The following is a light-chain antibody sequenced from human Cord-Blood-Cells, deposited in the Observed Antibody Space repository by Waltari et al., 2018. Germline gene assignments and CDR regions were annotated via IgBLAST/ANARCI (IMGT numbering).Light chain of an antibody. CDR3: SSYTSSSTLVV. Sequence: QSALTQPASVSGSPGQSITISCTGTSSDVGGYNYVSWSQQHPGKAPKLMIYEVSNRPSGVSNRFSGSKSGNTASLTISGLQAEDEADYYCSSYTSSSTLVVFGTGTKVTVL. V-gene: IGLV2-14*01. J-gene: IGLJ1*01. CDR1: SSDVGGYNY. CDR2: EVS.